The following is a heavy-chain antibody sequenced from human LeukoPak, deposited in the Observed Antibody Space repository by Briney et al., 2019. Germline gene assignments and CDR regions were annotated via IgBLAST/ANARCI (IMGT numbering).Heavy chain of an antibody. J-gene: IGHJ4*02. CDR3: ARAARYYFDY. CDR2: ISSGSSAI. V-gene: IGHV3-21*01. CDR1: GFTFTTYS. Sequence: NTGGSLRLSCEASGFTFTTYSMTWVRQAPGKGLEWVSIISSGSSAIFSADALKGRFTISRDDAKNLLYLQMNSLRAEDTAVYYCARAARYYFDYWGQGTLVTVSS. D-gene: IGHD6-6*01.